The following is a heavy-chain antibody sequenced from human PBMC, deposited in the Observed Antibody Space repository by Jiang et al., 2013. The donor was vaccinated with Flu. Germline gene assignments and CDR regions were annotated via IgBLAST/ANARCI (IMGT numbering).Heavy chain of an antibody. CDR2: IFYDATA. J-gene: IGHJ4*02. V-gene: IGHV4-38-2*01. CDR1: GSSISRGYY. D-gene: IGHD5-18*01. Sequence: LLKPSETLSLTCAVSGSSISRGYYWGWIRQPPGKGLEWIASIFYDATAHYNPSLKSRAAISVDTSKNQFSLKLSSVTAADTAVYYCVRNTYADHWGQGNPGHRLL. CDR3: VRNTYADH.